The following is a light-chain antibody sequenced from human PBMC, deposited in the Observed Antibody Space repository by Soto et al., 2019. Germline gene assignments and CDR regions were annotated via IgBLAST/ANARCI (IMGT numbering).Light chain of an antibody. CDR3: QYYNDYCWT. CDR2: ETS. Sequence: DIQLTQSPSTLSASVGDRVTITCRASQTISSWLAWYQQKPGKAPNLLIYETSNLGSGVQSRFSGSGSGTEFTLTISSLQPDDFATYSCQYYNDYCWTFGQGTRWKSN. J-gene: IGKJ1*01. CDR1: QTISSW. V-gene: IGKV1-5*03.